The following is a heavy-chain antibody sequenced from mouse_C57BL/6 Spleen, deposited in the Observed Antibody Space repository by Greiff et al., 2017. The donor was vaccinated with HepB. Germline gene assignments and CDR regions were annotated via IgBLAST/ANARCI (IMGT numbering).Heavy chain of an antibody. CDR1: GFNIKDDY. Sequence: VHVKQSGAELVRPGASVKLSCTASGFNIKDDYMHWVKQRPEQGLEWIGWIDPENGDTEYASKFQGKATITADTSSNTAYLQLSSLTSEDTAVYYCTIRQLRLHFDYWGQGTTLTVSS. V-gene: IGHV14-4*01. J-gene: IGHJ2*01. CDR2: IDPENGDT. D-gene: IGHD3-2*02. CDR3: TIRQLRLHFDY.